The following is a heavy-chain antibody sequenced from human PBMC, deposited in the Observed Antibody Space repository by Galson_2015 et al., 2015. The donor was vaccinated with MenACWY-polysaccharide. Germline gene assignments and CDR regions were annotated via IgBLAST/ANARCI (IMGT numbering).Heavy chain of an antibody. J-gene: IGHJ5*02. V-gene: IGHV1-8*01. D-gene: IGHD2-2*01. CDR3: TRIMPRKPTLVAP. CDR2: MHPNSGNT. Sequence: SVKVSCKASGYKFSSYDINWVRQASGQGLEWMGWMHPNSGNTGYAQKFQGRVAMTRDTATSTAYMELRMLRYDDTAVYYCTRIMPRKPTLVAPWARETLVTVS. CDR1: GYKFSSYD.